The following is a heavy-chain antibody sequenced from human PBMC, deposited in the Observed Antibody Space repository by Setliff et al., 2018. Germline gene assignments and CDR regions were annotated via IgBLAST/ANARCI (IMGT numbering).Heavy chain of an antibody. J-gene: IGHJ4*02. CDR3: ARHSSGWFFDY. D-gene: IGHD6-19*01. CDR2: ISSSGGST. V-gene: IGHV3-23*01. CDR1: GFTFSSYA. Sequence: HPGGSLRLSCAASGFTFSSYAMSWVRQAPGKGLEWVSAISSSGGSTYYADSVKGRFTISRDNSKNTLYLQMNSLRAEDTAVYYCARHSSGWFFDYWGQGTPVTVSS.